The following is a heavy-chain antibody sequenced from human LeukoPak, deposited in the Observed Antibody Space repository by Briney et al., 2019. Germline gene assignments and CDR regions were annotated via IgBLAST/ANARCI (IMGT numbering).Heavy chain of an antibody. V-gene: IGHV3-21*01. Sequence: GGSLRLSCAVSGFTFSSYSMNWVRQAPGKGLEWVSSISSSSSYIYYADSVKGRFTISRDNAKNSLYLQMNSLRAEDTAVYYCAGTYYDFWSGYSTGRYYYYGMDVWGQGTTVTVSS. J-gene: IGHJ6*02. CDR2: ISSSSSYI. CDR3: AGTYYDFWSGYSTGRYYYYGMDV. D-gene: IGHD3-3*01. CDR1: GFTFSSYS.